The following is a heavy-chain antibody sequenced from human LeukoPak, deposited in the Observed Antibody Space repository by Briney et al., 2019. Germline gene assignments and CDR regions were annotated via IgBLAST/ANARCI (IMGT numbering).Heavy chain of an antibody. J-gene: IGHJ4*02. D-gene: IGHD6-19*01. CDR2: IIPIFGTA. Sequence: ASVKVSCKASGYTFTGYYMHWVRQAPGQGLEWMGGIIPIFGTANYAQKFQGRVTITADESTSTAYMELSSLRSEDTAVYYWARDKGQQWPCLGYWGQGTLVTVSS. V-gene: IGHV1-69*13. CDR1: GYTFTGYY. CDR3: ARDKGQQWPCLGY.